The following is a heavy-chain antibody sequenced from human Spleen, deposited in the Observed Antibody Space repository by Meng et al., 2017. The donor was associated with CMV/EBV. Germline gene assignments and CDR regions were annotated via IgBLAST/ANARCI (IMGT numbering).Heavy chain of an antibody. J-gene: IGHJ4*02. Sequence: GESLKISCAGSGFTFRNYWMTWVRQAPGKGLEWVANIRQDGNEKSYVDSVEGRFTISRDNAKNSLFLQMNSLRAEDTAVYYCARGPTPGYFDYWGQGTLVTVSS. D-gene: IGHD4-17*01. CDR1: GFTFRNYW. CDR2: IRQDGNEK. CDR3: ARGPTPGYFDY. V-gene: IGHV3-7*01.